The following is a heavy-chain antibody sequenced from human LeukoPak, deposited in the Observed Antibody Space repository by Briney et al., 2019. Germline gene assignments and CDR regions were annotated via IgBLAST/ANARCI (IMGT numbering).Heavy chain of an antibody. CDR1: GGSISSYY. J-gene: IGHJ3*02. D-gene: IGHD3-10*01. CDR2: IYTSGST. V-gene: IGHV4-4*07. CDR3: ARDTTMARGVIKGHDAFDI. Sequence: SETLSLTCTVSGGSISSYYWSWIRQPAGKGLEWIGRIYTSGSTNYNPSLKSRVTMSVDTSKNQFSLKLSSVAAADTAVYYCARDTTMARGVIKGHDAFDIWGQGTMVTVSS.